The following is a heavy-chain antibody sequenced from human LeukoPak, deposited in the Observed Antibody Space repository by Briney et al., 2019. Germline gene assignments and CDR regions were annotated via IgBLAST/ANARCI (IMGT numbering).Heavy chain of an antibody. CDR1: GGSISSSSAY. D-gene: IGHD5-18*01. J-gene: IGHJ4*02. CDR2: IYYSKNT. Sequence: SETLSLTCTVSGGSISSSSAYWGWIRQPPGKGLEWIGSIYYSKNTYYNPSLKSRVTISADTSKNQFSLTLGSVNATDMAVYYCASPRGFSYGYFDYWGQGTLVTVSS. V-gene: IGHV4-39*01. CDR3: ASPRGFSYGYFDY.